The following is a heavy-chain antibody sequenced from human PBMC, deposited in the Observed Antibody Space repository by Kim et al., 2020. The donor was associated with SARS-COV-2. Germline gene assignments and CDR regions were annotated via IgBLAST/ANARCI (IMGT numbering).Heavy chain of an antibody. J-gene: IGHJ4*02. CDR1: GFTFSSYS. V-gene: IGHV3-21*01. CDR3: ARDLFLAADEGY. D-gene: IGHD6-13*01. Sequence: LSLTCAASGFTFSSYSMNWVRQAPGKGLEWVSSISSSSSYIYYADSVKGRFTISRDNAKNSLYLQMNSLRAEDTAVYYCARDLFLAADEGYWGQGTL. CDR2: ISSSSSYI.